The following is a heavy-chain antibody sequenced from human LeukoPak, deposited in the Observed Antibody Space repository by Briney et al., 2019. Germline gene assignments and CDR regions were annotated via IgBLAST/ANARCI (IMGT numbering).Heavy chain of an antibody. V-gene: IGHV4-61*02. Sequence: PSETLSLTCTVSGGSISSGSYYWSWIRQPAGTGLEWIGRIYTSGSTNYNPSLKSRVTISVDTSKNQFSLKLSSVTAADTAVYYCARDTMPVPAAYDAFDIWGQGTMVTVSS. D-gene: IGHD2-2*01. CDR3: ARDTMPVPAAYDAFDI. CDR1: GGSISSGSYY. CDR2: IYTSGST. J-gene: IGHJ3*02.